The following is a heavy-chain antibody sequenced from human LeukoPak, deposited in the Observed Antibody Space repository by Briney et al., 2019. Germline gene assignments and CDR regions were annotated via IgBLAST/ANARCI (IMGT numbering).Heavy chain of an antibody. CDR3: ARDRSGYEKTLDY. Sequence: GASVKLSCKASGYTFTSCGISWVRQAPGQGLEWMGWISAYNGNTNYAQKLQGRVTMTTDTSTSTAYMELRSLRSDDTAVYYCARDRSGYEKTLDYWVQGTLVTVSS. V-gene: IGHV1-18*01. D-gene: IGHD5-12*01. CDR2: ISAYNGNT. CDR1: GYTFTSCG. J-gene: IGHJ4*02.